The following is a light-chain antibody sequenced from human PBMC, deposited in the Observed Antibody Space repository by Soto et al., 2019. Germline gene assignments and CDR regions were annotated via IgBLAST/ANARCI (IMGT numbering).Light chain of an antibody. CDR2: EII. V-gene: IGLV2-8*01. CDR1: SSDVGSCKY. J-gene: IGLJ2*01. Sequence: QSALTQPPSASGSPGQSVTIACTGTSSDVGSCKYVSWYQQHPGKAPKLIIYEIINRPSGVPDRFSGSKSGNTASLTVSGLQAEDEADYYCSSYAYSSNVEVLFGGGTKLTVL. CDR3: SSYAYSSNVEVL.